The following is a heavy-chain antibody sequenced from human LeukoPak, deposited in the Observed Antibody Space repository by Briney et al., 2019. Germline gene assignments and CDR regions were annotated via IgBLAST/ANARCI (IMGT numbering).Heavy chain of an antibody. J-gene: IGHJ1*01. V-gene: IGHV1-46*01. D-gene: IGHD3-22*01. CDR2: INPSGGST. CDR1: GYTFTSYY. Sequence: ASVKVSCKASGYTFTSYYMHWVRQAPGQGLEWMGIINPSGGSTSYAQKFQGRVTMTRDTSTSTVYMELSSLRSEDTAVYYCARGPLYYDSRGEQYFQHWGQGTLVTVSS. CDR3: ARGPLYYDSRGEQYFQH.